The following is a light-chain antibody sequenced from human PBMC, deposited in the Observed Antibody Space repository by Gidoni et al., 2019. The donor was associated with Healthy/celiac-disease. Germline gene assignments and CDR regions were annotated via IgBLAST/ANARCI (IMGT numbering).Light chain of an antibody. CDR1: QSVLFSSNNKNY. CDR3: QQYYTTPDT. J-gene: IGKJ2*01. V-gene: IGKV4-1*01. Sequence: DIVMTQSPDSLAVSLGERATINCKSSQSVLFSSNNKNYLAWYQQKLGQPPKLLIYWASPRESGVPDRFSGSGSGTNFTLTISSLQAEDVAVYYCQQYYTTPDTFGQXTKLEI. CDR2: WAS.